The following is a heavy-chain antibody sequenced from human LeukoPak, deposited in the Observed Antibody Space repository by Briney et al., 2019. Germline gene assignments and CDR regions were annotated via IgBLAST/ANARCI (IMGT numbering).Heavy chain of an antibody. V-gene: IGHV1-2*02. Sequence: ASVKVSCKASGYTFTGYYMHWVRQAPGQGLEWIGWINPNSGGTNYAQKFQGRVTMTRDTSISTAYMELSRLRSDDTAVYYCARDPGIAVAGTSMGDYWGQGTLVTVSS. CDR3: ARDPGIAVAGTSMGDY. D-gene: IGHD6-19*01. CDR2: INPNSGGT. CDR1: GYTFTGYY. J-gene: IGHJ4*02.